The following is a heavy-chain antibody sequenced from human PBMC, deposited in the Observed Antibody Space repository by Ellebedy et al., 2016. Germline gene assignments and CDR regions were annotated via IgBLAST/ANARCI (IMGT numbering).Heavy chain of an antibody. D-gene: IGHD6-19*01. CDR2: VFHTGTT. V-gene: IGHV4-59*02. CDR3: AKWNGGWYAFEI. J-gene: IGHJ3*02. CDR1: GGSVSSDY. Sequence: SETLSLTCNVSGGSVSSDYWNWIRRPPGKGLEWIGYVFHTGTTNYNPSPKSRVTMSVDTSKTQFSLRLTSVTAADTAVYYCAKWNGGWYAFEIWGQGTMVTVS.